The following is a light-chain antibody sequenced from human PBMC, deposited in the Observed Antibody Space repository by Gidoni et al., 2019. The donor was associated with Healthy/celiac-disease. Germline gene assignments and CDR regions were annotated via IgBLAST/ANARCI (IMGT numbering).Light chain of an antibody. J-gene: IGKJ1*01. CDR2: AAS. V-gene: IGKV1-39*01. CDR1: QSISSY. Sequence: DIQMTQSPSSLSASVGDRVTITCRASQSISSYLNWYQQKPGKAPKLLIYAASSLQSGVPSRFSGSGSGTDFTITISRLQPEDFATYYCQQSYSTRGTFGQGTKVEIK. CDR3: QQSYSTRGT.